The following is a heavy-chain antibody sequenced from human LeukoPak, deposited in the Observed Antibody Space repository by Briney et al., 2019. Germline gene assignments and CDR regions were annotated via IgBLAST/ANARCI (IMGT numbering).Heavy chain of an antibody. Sequence: GGSLRLSCAASGFTFSSYGTHWVRQAPGKGLEWVAVIWYDGSNKYYADSVKGRFTISRDNSKNTLYLQMNSLRAEDTAVYYCARNRAGNYFDYWGQGTLVTVSS. CDR2: IWYDGSNK. V-gene: IGHV3-33*01. CDR3: ARNRAGNYFDY. J-gene: IGHJ4*02. CDR1: GFTFSSYG. D-gene: IGHD1-14*01.